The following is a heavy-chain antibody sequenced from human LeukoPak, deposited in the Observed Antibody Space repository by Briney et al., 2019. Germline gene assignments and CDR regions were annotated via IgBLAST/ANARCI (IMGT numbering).Heavy chain of an antibody. V-gene: IGHV1-18*01. Sequence: ASVKVSCKASGCTFTSYGINWVRQAPGQGLEWMGWISTYNGNTNYGQKLQGRVTLTTDTSTSTAYMELRSLRSDDTAVFYCARDVRGELALQPDYWGQGTLVTVSS. CDR2: ISTYNGNT. CDR1: GCTFTSYG. J-gene: IGHJ4*02. D-gene: IGHD1-26*01. CDR3: ARDVRGELALQPDY.